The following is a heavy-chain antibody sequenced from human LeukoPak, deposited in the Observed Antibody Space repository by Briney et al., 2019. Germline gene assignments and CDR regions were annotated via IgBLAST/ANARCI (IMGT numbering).Heavy chain of an antibody. Sequence: GGSLRLSCVASGFIISNNWLHWVRHAPATGLVRVSLLNLYGTTTSYADSVDGRFTISSDNAKNTLYLQMNSLRVDDTAVYYGPRESAGSYWGWGERALLTVSS. J-gene: IGHJ4*02. CDR1: GFIISNNW. D-gene: IGHD1-26*01. V-gene: IGHV3-74*01. CDR2: LNLYGTTT. CDR3: PRESAGSYWG.